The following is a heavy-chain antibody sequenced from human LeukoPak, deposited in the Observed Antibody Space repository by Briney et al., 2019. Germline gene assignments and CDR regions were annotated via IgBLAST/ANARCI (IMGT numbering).Heavy chain of an antibody. Sequence: SETLSPTCAVYGGSFSGYYWSWIRQPPGKGLEWIGEINHSGSTNYNPSLKSRVTISVDTSKNQFSLKLSSVTAADTAVYYCARGYQPYYYYYGMDVWGQGTTVTVSS. CDR3: ARGYQPYYYYYGMDV. D-gene: IGHD2-2*01. CDR2: INHSGST. V-gene: IGHV4-34*01. J-gene: IGHJ6*02. CDR1: GGSFSGYY.